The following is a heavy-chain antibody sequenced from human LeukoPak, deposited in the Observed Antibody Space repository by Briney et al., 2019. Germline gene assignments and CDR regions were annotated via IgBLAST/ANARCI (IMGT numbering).Heavy chain of an antibody. D-gene: IGHD5-24*01. J-gene: IGHJ4*02. V-gene: IGHV3-30-3*01. CDR1: GFTFSSYA. Sequence: GGSLRLSCAASGFTFSSYAMHWVRQAPGKGLEWEAVISYDGSNKYYADSVKGRFTISRDNSKNTLYLQMNSLRAEDTAVYYCARDYATSDGYPDYWGQGTLVTVSS. CDR2: ISYDGSNK. CDR3: ARDYATSDGYPDY.